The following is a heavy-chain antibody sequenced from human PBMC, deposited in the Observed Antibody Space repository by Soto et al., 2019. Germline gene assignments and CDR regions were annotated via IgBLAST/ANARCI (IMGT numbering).Heavy chain of an antibody. CDR1: GYTFTGYY. V-gene: IGHV1-2*04. CDR3: ARFFTIFGVVNGTHQNGMDV. J-gene: IGHJ6*02. Sequence: ASVKVSCKASGYTFTGYYMHWVRQAPGQGLEWMGWINPNSGGTNYAQKFQGWVTMTRDTSISTAYMELSRLRSDDTAVYYCARFFTIFGVVNGTHQNGMDVWGQGTTVTVSS. D-gene: IGHD3-3*01. CDR2: INPNSGGT.